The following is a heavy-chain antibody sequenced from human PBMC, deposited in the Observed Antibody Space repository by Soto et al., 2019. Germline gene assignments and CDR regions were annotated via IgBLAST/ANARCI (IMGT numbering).Heavy chain of an antibody. CDR3: AKDEVGAAAGLNWFDP. J-gene: IGHJ5*02. D-gene: IGHD6-13*01. CDR2: ISGSGGST. V-gene: IGHV3-23*01. Sequence: GGSLRLSCAASGFTFSSYAMSWVRQAPGKGLEWVSAISGSGGSTYYADSVKGRFTISRDNSKNTLYLQMNSLRAEDTAVYYCAKDEVGAAAGLNWFDPWGQGTLVTVSS. CDR1: GFTFSSYA.